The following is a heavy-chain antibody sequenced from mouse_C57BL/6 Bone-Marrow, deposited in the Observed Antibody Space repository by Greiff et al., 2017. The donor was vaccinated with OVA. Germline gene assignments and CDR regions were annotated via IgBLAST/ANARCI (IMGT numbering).Heavy chain of an antibody. CDR3: ASHFGSSYRGFSAMDY. V-gene: IGHV1-64*01. D-gene: IGHD1-1*01. J-gene: IGHJ4*01. CDR2: IHPNSGST. CDR1: GYTFTSYW. Sequence: QVQLQQPGAELVKPGASVKLSCKASGYTFTSYWMHWVKQRPGQGLEWIGMIHPNSGSTNYNEKFKSKATLTVDKSSSTAYMQLISLTSEDSAFFCCASHFGSSYRGFSAMDYWGPGTSVTVSS.